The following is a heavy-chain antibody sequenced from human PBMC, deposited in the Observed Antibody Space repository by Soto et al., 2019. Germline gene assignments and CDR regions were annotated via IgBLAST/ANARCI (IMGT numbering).Heavy chain of an antibody. J-gene: IGHJ4*02. CDR1: GYTFTSYG. Sequence: QVQLVQSGAEVKKPGASVKVSCKASGYTFTSYGISWVRQAPGQGLEWMGWISAYNGNTNYAQKLQGRVTMTTDTSTSTAYMELRSLRSDDTAVYYCARDNSPHPYGDYVGFDYWGQGTLVTVSS. V-gene: IGHV1-18*01. CDR2: ISAYNGNT. CDR3: ARDNSPHPYGDYVGFDY. D-gene: IGHD4-17*01.